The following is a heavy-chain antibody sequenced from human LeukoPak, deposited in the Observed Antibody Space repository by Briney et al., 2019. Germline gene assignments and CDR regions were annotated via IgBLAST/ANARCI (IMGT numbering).Heavy chain of an antibody. D-gene: IGHD2-2*02. CDR3: ASSWPARAQIPAGIVYNWFDP. V-gene: IGHV1-69*13. J-gene: IGHJ5*02. CDR2: IIPIFGTA. Sequence: SVKVSCKASGGTFSSYAISWVRQAPGQGLEWMGGIIPIFGTANYAQKFQGRVTITADESTCTAYMELSSLRSEDTSVYYCASSWPARAQIPAGIVYNWFDPWGQGTLVTVSS. CDR1: GGTFSSYA.